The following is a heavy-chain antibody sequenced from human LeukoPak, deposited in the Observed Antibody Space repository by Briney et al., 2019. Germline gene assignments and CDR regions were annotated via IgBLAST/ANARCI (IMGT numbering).Heavy chain of an antibody. D-gene: IGHD3-16*01. CDR2: ISSSSSYI. V-gene: IGHV3-21*04. CDR1: GFTFSSYA. Sequence: GSLRLSCAASGFTFSSYAMSWVRQAPGKGLEWVSSISSSSSYIYYADSVKDRFAISRDTSKNTLYLQMDSLRAEDTAVYYCARVVWFGGGDNWFDPWGQGTLVTVSS. CDR3: ARVVWFGGGDNWFDP. J-gene: IGHJ5*02.